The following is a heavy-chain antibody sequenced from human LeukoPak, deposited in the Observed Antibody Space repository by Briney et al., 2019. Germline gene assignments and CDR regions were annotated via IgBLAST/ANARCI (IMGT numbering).Heavy chain of an antibody. V-gene: IGHV3-21*01. D-gene: IGHD6-19*01. Sequence: PGGSLRLSCAASGFTFSSYSMNWVRQAPGKGLEWVSSISSSSSYIYYADSVKGRFTISRDNAKNSLYLHMNSLRAEDTAVYYCARAPSSSNLLVFDYWGHGTLVTVSS. J-gene: IGHJ4*01. CDR2: ISSSSSYI. CDR3: ARAPSSSNLLVFDY. CDR1: GFTFSSYS.